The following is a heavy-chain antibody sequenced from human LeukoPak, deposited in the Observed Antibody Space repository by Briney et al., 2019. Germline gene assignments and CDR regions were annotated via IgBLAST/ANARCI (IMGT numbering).Heavy chain of an antibody. CDR2: IWYDGSNK. D-gene: IGHD3-3*01. CDR1: GFTFSSDG. V-gene: IGHV3-33*06. J-gene: IGHJ3*01. CDR3: AKLQGDVLRFWEWSCDAFDL. Sequence: PGGSLRLSCAASGFTFSSDGMHWVRQAPGKGLEWVAVIWYDGSNKYYADPVKGRFTISRDNSKNKLYLQMNSLRAEDTPVYYCAKLQGDVLRFWEWSCDAFDLWGEGAMVTVFS.